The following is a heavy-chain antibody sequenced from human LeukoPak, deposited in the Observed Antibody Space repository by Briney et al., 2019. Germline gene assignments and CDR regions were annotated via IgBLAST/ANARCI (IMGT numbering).Heavy chain of an antibody. D-gene: IGHD4-17*01. Sequence: SETLSLTCTVSGGSISSSSYYWGWIRQPPGKGLEWIGGIYYSGSTYYNPSLKSRVTISVDTSKNQFSLKLSSVTAADTAVYYCAGYGDSTVWGQGTLVTVSS. CDR3: AGYGDSTV. CDR1: GGSISSSSYY. CDR2: IYYSGST. J-gene: IGHJ4*02. V-gene: IGHV4-39*01.